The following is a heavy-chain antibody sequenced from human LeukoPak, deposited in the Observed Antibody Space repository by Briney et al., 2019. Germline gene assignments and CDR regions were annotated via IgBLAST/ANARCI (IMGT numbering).Heavy chain of an antibody. J-gene: IGHJ4*02. V-gene: IGHV1-24*01. Sequence: ASVKVSCKVSGETLTEISMHWVRQAPGKGLEWMGGFDPEEGEIIYAQQFEGRVVMTEDTSTDTAYLEFGSLTSEDTAVYFCATLVTAYCGGGCLTYFDYWGQGTLVTVSS. D-gene: IGHD2-21*02. CDR3: ATLVTAYCGGGCLTYFDY. CDR2: FDPEEGEI. CDR1: GETLTEIS.